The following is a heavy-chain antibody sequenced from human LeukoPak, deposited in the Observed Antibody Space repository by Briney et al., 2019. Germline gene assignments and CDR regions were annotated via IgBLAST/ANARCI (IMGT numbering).Heavy chain of an antibody. V-gene: IGHV4-30-4*08. J-gene: IGHJ4*02. CDR3: ARDSYSYGYGGFDY. D-gene: IGHD5-18*01. CDR2: IYSTGNT. Sequence: PSETLSLTCTVSGGSIRSGDRYWSWIRQSPGKGLEWLGYIYSTGNTYYNPSLKSRVIISVDTSKDQFSLELNSVTAADTAVYYCARDSYSYGYGGFDYWGQGILVTVSS. CDR1: GGSIRSGDRY.